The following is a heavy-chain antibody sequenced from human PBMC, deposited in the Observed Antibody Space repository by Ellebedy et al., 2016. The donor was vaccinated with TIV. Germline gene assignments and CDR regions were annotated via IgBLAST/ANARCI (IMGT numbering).Heavy chain of an antibody. CDR1: GFTFRRYV. CDR2: IRYDGSNK. V-gene: IGHV3-30*02. J-gene: IGHJ5*02. Sequence: PGGSLRLSCAASGFTFRRYVIHCVRQAPGKALACVAFIRYDGSNKYYADSVKGRFTISRDNSKNTLYLQMNSLRAEDTAVYYCAKDYYDSSGYFFPQHTKVDPWGKGTLVTVSS. CDR3: AKDYYDSSGYFFPQHTKVDP. D-gene: IGHD3-22*01.